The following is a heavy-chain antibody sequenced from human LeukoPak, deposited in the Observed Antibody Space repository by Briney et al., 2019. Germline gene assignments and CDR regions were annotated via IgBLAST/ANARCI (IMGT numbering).Heavy chain of an antibody. V-gene: IGHV1-2*02. CDR3: AREKNRSLGYSYGLGY. D-gene: IGHD5-18*01. J-gene: IGHJ4*02. Sequence: ASVKVSCKASGYTFTGYYMHWVRQAPGQGLEWMGWNNPNSGGTNYAQKFQGRVTMTRDTSISTAYMELSRLRSDDTAVYYCAREKNRSLGYSYGLGYWGQGTLVTVSS. CDR2: NNPNSGGT. CDR1: GYTFTGYY.